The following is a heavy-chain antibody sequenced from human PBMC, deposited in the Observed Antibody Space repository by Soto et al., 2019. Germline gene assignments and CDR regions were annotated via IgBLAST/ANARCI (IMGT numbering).Heavy chain of an antibody. CDR1: GFSLSTSGVG. D-gene: IGHD6-19*01. J-gene: IGHJ5*02. CDR2: IYWDDDK. CDR3: AHRLPVGGSGWFDP. V-gene: IGHV2-5*02. Sequence: SGPTLVNPTQTLTLTCTFSGFSLSTSGVGVGWIRQPPGKALEWLALIYWDDDKRYSPSLKSRLTITKDTSKNQVVLTMTNKDPVDTATYHCAHRLPVGGSGWFDPWGQGTLVTLSS.